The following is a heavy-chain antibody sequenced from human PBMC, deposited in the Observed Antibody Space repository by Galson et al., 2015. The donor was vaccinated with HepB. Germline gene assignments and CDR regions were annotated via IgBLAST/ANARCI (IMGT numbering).Heavy chain of an antibody. CDR2: IVVGSGNT. V-gene: IGHV1-58*01. CDR3: AAGIYGGNSGDY. J-gene: IGHJ4*02. Sequence: SVKVSCKASGFTFTSSAVQWVRQARGQRLEWIGWIVVGSGNTNYAQKFQERVTITRDMSTSTAYMELSSLRSEDTAVYYCAAGIYGGNSGDYWGQGTLVTVSS. D-gene: IGHD4-23*01. CDR1: GFTFTSSA.